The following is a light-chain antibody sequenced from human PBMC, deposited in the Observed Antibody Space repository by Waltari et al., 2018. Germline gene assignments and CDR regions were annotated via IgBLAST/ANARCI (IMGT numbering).Light chain of an antibody. J-gene: IGLJ2*01. CDR3: CSYAGSSPHVV. V-gene: IGLV2-23*01. CDR2: EDT. Sequence: QSALTQPASVSGSPGQSITISCTGTSSDVRSYTLVSWYQQHPGKAPKRMIYEDTKRPSGVSVRFSGSKSGNTASLTISGLQAEDEADYYCCSYAGSSPHVVFGGGTKLTVL. CDR1: SSDVRSYTL.